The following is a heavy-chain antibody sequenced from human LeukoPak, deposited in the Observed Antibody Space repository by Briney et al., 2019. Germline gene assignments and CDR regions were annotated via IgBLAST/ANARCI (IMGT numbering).Heavy chain of an antibody. CDR1: GGSISSYY. CDR2: IYTSGST. V-gene: IGHV4-4*07. CDR3: ARASRLVPAAAGDAFDI. D-gene: IGHD2-2*01. Sequence: PSETLSLTCTVSGGSISSYYWSWIRQPAGKGLEWIGRIYTSGSTNYNPSLKSRVTISVDTSKNQFSLKLSSVTAADTAVYYCARASRLVPAAAGDAFDIWGQGTMVTVSS. J-gene: IGHJ3*02.